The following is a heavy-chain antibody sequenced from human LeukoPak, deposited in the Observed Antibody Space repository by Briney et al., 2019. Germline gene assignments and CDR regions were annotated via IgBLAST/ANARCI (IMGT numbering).Heavy chain of an antibody. CDR1: AFTFSKAW. J-gene: IGHJ6*03. V-gene: IGHV3-15*01. CDR3: TTAPEAGYYYYYMDV. Sequence: GGSLRLSCAASAFTFSKAWMNWVRQAPGKGLEWVGRIKSKTDGGTIDHAAPVKGRFTILRDDSKNTLYLQMNSLKTEDTAVYYCTTAPEAGYYYYYMDVWGKGTTVTVSS. CDR2: IKSKTDGGTI.